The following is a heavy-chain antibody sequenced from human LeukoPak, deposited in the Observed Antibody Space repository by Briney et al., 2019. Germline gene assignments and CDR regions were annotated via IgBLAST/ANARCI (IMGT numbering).Heavy chain of an antibody. J-gene: IGHJ5*02. Sequence: ASVKLSCKVSGYTLTELSMHWVRQAPGKGLEWMGGFDTEDGETIYAQKFQGRVTMTEDTSTDTAYMELSSLRSEDTAVYYCATGPDTAMVNDWFDPWGQGTLVTVSS. CDR3: ATGPDTAMVNDWFDP. V-gene: IGHV1-24*01. CDR2: FDTEDGET. D-gene: IGHD5-18*01. CDR1: GYTLTELS.